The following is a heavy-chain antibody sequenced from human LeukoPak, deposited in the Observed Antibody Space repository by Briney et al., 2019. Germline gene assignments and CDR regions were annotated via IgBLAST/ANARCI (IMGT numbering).Heavy chain of an antibody. Sequence: GESLRLSCAASGFSLSDHWMYWVRQGPGKGLVWLSRIKYDGSYTSYADSVKGRFTVSRDNAKNTLYLQMNSLRAEDTAVYYCARDSSSVPEYWGQGTPVTVSS. J-gene: IGHJ4*02. CDR1: GFSLSDHW. CDR3: ARDSSSVPEY. CDR2: IKYDGSYT. V-gene: IGHV3-74*01. D-gene: IGHD2-2*01.